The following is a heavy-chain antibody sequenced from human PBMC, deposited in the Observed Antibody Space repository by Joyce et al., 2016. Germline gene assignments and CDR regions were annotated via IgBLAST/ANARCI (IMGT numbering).Heavy chain of an antibody. D-gene: IGHD6-13*01. CDR3: AKWEAAAPFDY. CDR1: GFTFGSHA. CDR2: ISGSGGST. V-gene: IGHV3-23*01. J-gene: IGHJ4*02. Sequence: EVQVLESGGGLVQPGGSLRLSCAASGFTFGSHAMGWVRQAPGQGLDWVSDISGSGGSTYYADSVKGRFTISRDNSKNKLYLQMNNLRAEDTAVYYCAKWEAAAPFDYWGQGTLVTVSS.